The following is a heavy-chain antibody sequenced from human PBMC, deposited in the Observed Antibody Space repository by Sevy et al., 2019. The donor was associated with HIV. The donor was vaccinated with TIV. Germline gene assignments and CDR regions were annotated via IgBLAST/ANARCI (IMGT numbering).Heavy chain of an antibody. CDR2: ISGSGGST. CDR3: AKSLGLYGDSIDY. CDR1: GFTFSSYA. J-gene: IGHJ4*02. D-gene: IGHD4-17*01. V-gene: IGHV3-23*01. Sequence: GGSLRLSCAASGFTFSSYAMSWVRQAPGKGLEWVSAISGSGGSTYYADSVKGRFSISRDNSKNTLYLQMNSLRAEDTAVYYCAKSLGLYGDSIDYWGQGTLVTVSS.